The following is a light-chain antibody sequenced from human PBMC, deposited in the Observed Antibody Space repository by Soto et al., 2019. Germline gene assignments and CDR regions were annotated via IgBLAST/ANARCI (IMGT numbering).Light chain of an antibody. CDR1: SSDVGAYDF. J-gene: IGLJ1*01. CDR2: EVS. CDR3: SSHTTSNTRV. Sequence: QSALTQPASVSGSPGQSIAISCTGTSSDVGAYDFVSWYQQHPDKAPKLLIYEVSNRPSGVSDRFSGSKSVNTATLTLSGLQAEDEADYYCSSHTTSNTRVFGTGTKLTVL. V-gene: IGLV2-14*03.